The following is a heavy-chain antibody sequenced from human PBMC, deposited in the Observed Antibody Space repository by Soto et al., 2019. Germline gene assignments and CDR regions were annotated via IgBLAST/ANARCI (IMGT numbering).Heavy chain of an antibody. J-gene: IGHJ4*02. CDR2: IYHSGST. Sequence: PSETLSLTCAVSGGSISSGGYSWSWIRQPPGKGLEWIGYIYHSGSTYYDPSLKSRVTISVERSKNQFSLKLSAVTAADTAVYYCARAQNWNDALSYFDYWGQGTLVTVSS. CDR1: GGSISSGGYS. D-gene: IGHD1-1*01. CDR3: ARAQNWNDALSYFDY. V-gene: IGHV4-30-2*01.